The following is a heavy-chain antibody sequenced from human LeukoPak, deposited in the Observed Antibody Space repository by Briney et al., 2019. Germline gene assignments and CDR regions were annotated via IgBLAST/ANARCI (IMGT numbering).Heavy chain of an antibody. J-gene: IGHJ6*02. CDR1: GGTFSSYA. Sequence: SVKVSCKASGGTFSSYAISWVRQAPGQGLEWMGGIIPIFGTANYAQKFQGRVTITADESTSTAYMELSSLRSEDTAVYYCARLPEGSYFPEDYYYYGMDVWGQGTTVTVSS. CDR3: ARLPEGSYFPEDYYYYGMDV. V-gene: IGHV1-69*13. CDR2: IIPIFGTA. D-gene: IGHD1-26*01.